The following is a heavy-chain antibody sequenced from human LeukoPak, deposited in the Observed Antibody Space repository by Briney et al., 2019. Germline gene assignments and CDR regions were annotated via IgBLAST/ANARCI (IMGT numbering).Heavy chain of an antibody. CDR2: IYYSGST. CDR3: ARGRGFLDY. J-gene: IGHJ4*02. Sequence: PSETLSLTCTVSGGSISSYYWSWLRQPPGKGLEWIGYIYYSGSTNYNPSLKSRVTISVDTSKNQFSLKLSSVTAADTAVYYCARGRGFLDYWGQGTLVTVSS. V-gene: IGHV4-59*01. D-gene: IGHD2-15*01. CDR1: GGSISSYY.